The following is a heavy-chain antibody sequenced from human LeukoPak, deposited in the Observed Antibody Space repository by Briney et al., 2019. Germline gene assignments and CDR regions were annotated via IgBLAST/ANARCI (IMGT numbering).Heavy chain of an antibody. D-gene: IGHD2-15*01. V-gene: IGHV4-39*01. CDR1: GGSISSSSYY. Sequence: SETLSLTCTVSGGSISSSSYYWGWIRQPPGKGLEWIGSIYYSGSTYYNPSLKSRVTISVDTSKNQFSLKLSSVTAADTAVYYCARHGRFGYLLSGLLYYWSQGTLVTVSS. CDR3: ARHGRFGYLLSGLLYY. CDR2: IYYSGST. J-gene: IGHJ4*02.